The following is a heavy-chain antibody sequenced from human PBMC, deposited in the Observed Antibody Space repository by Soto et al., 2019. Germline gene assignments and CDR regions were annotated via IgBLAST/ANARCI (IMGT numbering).Heavy chain of an antibody. CDR1: GFTFSSYT. Sequence: EVQLVESGGGLVKPGGSLRVSCVASGFTFSSYTMNWVRQAPGKGLEWVSSISSSNNYIYYADSVKGRFTISRDNAKNSLYLQMNSLRAEDTAVYYCARAPAVRGLMNSWGQGTLVTVSS. CDR3: ARAPAVRGLMNS. V-gene: IGHV3-21*01. CDR2: ISSSNNYI. J-gene: IGHJ4*02. D-gene: IGHD3-10*01.